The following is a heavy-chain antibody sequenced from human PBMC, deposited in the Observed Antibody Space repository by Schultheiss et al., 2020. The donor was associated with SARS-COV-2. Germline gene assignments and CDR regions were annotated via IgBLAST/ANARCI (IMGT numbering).Heavy chain of an antibody. CDR1: GGSISSYY. CDR2: IYYSGST. V-gene: IGHV4-59*01. CDR3: ARVRDYIWGSFDY. J-gene: IGHJ4*02. D-gene: IGHD3-16*01. Sequence: SETLSLTCTVSGGSISSYYWSWIRQPPGKGLEWIGYIYYSGSTNYNPSLKSRVTISVDTSKNQFSLKLSSVTAADTAVYYCARVRDYIWGSFDYWGQGTLVTVSS.